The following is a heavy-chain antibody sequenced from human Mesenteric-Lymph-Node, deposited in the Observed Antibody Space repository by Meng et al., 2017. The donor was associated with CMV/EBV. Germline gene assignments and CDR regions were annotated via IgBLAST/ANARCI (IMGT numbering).Heavy chain of an antibody. D-gene: IGHD6-13*01. V-gene: IGHV3-7*01. Sequence: GESLKISCAASGFTFSSYAMHWVRQAPGKGLEWVANIKQDGSEKYYVDSVKGRFTISRDNAKNSLYLQMNSLRVEDTAVYYCARPLYSSNWYWFDPWGQGTLVTVSS. CDR2: IKQDGSEK. J-gene: IGHJ5*02. CDR3: ARPLYSSNWYWFDP. CDR1: GFTFSSYA.